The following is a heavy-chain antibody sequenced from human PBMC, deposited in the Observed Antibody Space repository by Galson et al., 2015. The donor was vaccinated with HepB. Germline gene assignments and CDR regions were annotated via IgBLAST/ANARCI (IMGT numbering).Heavy chain of an antibody. CDR2: IKQDGSEK. Sequence: SLRLSCAASGFTFSSYWMSWVRQAPGKGLEWVANIKQDGSEKYYVDSVKGRFTISRDNAKNSLYLQMNSLRAEDTAVYYCARVRAAAAPLPSWYFDLWGRGTLVTVSS. CDR3: ARVRAAAAPLPSWYFDL. V-gene: IGHV3-7*03. J-gene: IGHJ2*01. CDR1: GFTFSSYW. D-gene: IGHD6-13*01.